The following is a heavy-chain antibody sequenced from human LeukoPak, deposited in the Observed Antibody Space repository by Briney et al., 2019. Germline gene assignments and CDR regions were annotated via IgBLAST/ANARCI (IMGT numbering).Heavy chain of an antibody. J-gene: IGHJ4*02. CDR2: ISGSGGST. CDR3: ARDGFGTGSN. V-gene: IGHV3-23*01. D-gene: IGHD3-16*01. CDR1: GFTFGSYA. Sequence: GGSLRLSCAASGFTFGSYAMSWVRQAPGKGLEWVSAISGSGGSTYYADSVKGRFTISRDNSKNTLYLQMNSLRAEDTAVYYCARDGFGTGSNWGQGTLVTVSS.